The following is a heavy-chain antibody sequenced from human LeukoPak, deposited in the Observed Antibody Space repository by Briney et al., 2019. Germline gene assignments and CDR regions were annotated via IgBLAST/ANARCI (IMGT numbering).Heavy chain of an antibody. J-gene: IGHJ1*01. CDR2: ISGSGGST. Sequence: GGSLRLSCAASGFTFSSYAMSWVRQAPGKGLEWVSAISGSGGSTYYADSVKGRLTISRDNSKNTLYLQMNSLRAEDTAVYYCAKDRVPATVTRSKYFQHWGQGTLVTVSS. D-gene: IGHD4-17*01. CDR3: AKDRVPATVTRSKYFQH. V-gene: IGHV3-23*01. CDR1: GFTFSSYA.